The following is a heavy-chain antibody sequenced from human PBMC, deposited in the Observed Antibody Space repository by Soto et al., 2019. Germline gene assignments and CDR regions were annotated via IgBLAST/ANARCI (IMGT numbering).Heavy chain of an antibody. J-gene: IGHJ4*02. Sequence: EVQLVESGGGLVQPGGSLRLSCAASGLIFSNYKMHWVRQAPGKGLVWVSRINTDGSITDYADSVKGRFTVSRDNAKNTMYLQMNSLTADDTAVYYCARDTNGLHYWGQGTPVTVSS. CDR1: GLIFSNYK. V-gene: IGHV3-74*01. D-gene: IGHD2-8*01. CDR2: INTDGSIT. CDR3: ARDTNGLHY.